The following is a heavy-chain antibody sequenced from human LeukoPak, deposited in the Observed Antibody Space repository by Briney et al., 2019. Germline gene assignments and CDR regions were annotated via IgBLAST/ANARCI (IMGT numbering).Heavy chain of an antibody. Sequence: ASVKVSCKASGYTFTSYAMNWVRQAPGQGLEWMGWINTNTGNPTYAQGFTGRSVFSLDTSVSTAYLQISSLKAEDTAVCYCARDPTVLRFLEWLGNDAFDIWGQGTMVTVSS. D-gene: IGHD3-3*01. J-gene: IGHJ3*02. CDR1: GYTFTSYA. CDR2: INTNTGNP. V-gene: IGHV7-4-1*02. CDR3: ARDPTVLRFLEWLGNDAFDI.